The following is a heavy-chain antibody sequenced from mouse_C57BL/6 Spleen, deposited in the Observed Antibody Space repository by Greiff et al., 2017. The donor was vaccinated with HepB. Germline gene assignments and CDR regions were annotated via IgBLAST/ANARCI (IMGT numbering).Heavy chain of an antibody. D-gene: IGHD2-3*01. CDR1: GYTFTSYG. Sequence: QVQLQQSGAELARPGASVKLSCKASGYTFTSYGISWVKQRPGQGLEWIGEIYPRSGNTYYNEKFKGKATLTADKSSSTAYMELRSLTSEDSAVYFCARSKDGYYAMDYWGQGTSVTVSS. V-gene: IGHV1-81*01. J-gene: IGHJ4*01. CDR3: ARSKDGYYAMDY. CDR2: IYPRSGNT.